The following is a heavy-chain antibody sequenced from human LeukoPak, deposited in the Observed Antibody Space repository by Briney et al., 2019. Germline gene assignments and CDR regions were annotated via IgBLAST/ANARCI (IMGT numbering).Heavy chain of an antibody. Sequence: PGGSLRLSCAASGFTFSSSWMYWVRQGPGKGLVWVSHISSDGSTTIYADSVKGRFTISRDNAKNTVFLQMNSLRAEDTAVYYCAKGWEYSSGFDSWGQGTLVTVSP. CDR1: GFTFSSSW. J-gene: IGHJ4*02. CDR2: ISSDGSTT. V-gene: IGHV3-74*01. D-gene: IGHD6-19*01. CDR3: AKGWEYSSGFDS.